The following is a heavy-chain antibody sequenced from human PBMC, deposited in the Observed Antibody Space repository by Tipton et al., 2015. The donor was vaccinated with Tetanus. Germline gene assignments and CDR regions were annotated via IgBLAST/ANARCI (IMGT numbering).Heavy chain of an antibody. J-gene: IGHJ4*02. Sequence: SLRLSCAASGFTFSSYSMNWVRQAPGKGLEWVSYISSSSSTKYYADSVKGRFTISRDNAENSLYLQMNSLRDEDTAVYYCARVIRRSMIGYGVFDSWGQGTLVAVSS. CDR2: ISSSSSTK. D-gene: IGHD4-17*01. V-gene: IGHV3-48*02. CDR3: ARVIRRSMIGYGVFDS. CDR1: GFTFSSYS.